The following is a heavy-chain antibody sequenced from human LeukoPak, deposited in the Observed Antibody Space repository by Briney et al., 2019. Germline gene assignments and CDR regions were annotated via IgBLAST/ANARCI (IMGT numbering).Heavy chain of an antibody. CDR3: ARVGSYYSNAGYFDY. D-gene: IGHD1-26*01. CDR2: ISSSGSTI. Sequence: GGSLRLSCAASGFTFSDYYMSWIRQAPGKGLECVSYISSSGSTIYYADSVKGRFTISRDNAKNSLYLQMNSLRAEDTAVYYCARVGSYYSNAGYFDYWGQGTLVTVSS. CDR1: GFTFSDYY. J-gene: IGHJ4*02. V-gene: IGHV3-11*01.